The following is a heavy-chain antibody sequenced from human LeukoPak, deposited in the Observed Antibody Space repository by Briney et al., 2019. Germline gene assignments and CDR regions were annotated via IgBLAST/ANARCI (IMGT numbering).Heavy chain of an antibody. CDR3: ARRRPPAANPPFDY. V-gene: IGHV4-39*01. J-gene: IGHJ4*02. CDR1: GGSISSSSYY. Sequence: SETLSLTCTVSGGSISSSSYYWGWIRQPPGKGLEWIGSIYYSGSTYYNPSLKSRVTISVDTSKNQLSLKLSSVTAADTAGYYCARRRPPAANPPFDYWGQGTLVTVSS. CDR2: IYYSGST. D-gene: IGHD2-2*01.